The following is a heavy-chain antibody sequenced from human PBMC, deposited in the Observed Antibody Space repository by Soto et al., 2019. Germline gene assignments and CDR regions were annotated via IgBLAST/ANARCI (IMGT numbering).Heavy chain of an antibody. V-gene: IGHV4-39*01. J-gene: IGHJ4*02. CDR3: ARVHFDWGFDY. CDR1: GGSISSSSYY. Sequence: QLQESGPGLVKPSETLSLTCTVSGGSISSSSYYWGWIRQPPGKGLEWIGSIYYSGSTYYNPSLKSRVTISVDTSKNQFSLKLSSVTAADTAVYYCARVHFDWGFDYWGQGTLVTVSS. D-gene: IGHD3-9*01. CDR2: IYYSGST.